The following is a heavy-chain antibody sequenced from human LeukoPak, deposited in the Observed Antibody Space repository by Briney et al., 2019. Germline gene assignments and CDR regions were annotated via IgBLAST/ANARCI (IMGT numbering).Heavy chain of an antibody. J-gene: IGHJ4*02. D-gene: IGHD3-22*01. V-gene: IGHV1-69*13. CDR2: IIPIFGTA. CDR3: ARAKSVHYDSSGYYYANFDY. Sequence: GASVTVSCKASGGTFSSYAISWVRQAPGQGLEWMGGIIPIFGTANYAQKFQGRVTITADESTSTAYMELSSLRSEDTAVYYCARAKSVHYDSSGYYYANFDYWGQGTLVTVSS. CDR1: GGTFSSYA.